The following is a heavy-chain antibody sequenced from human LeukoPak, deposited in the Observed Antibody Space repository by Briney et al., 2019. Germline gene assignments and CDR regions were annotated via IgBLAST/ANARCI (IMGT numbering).Heavy chain of an antibody. J-gene: IGHJ4*02. CDR3: TRHAPSSGYYFIFDY. CDR2: INTDGSST. V-gene: IGHV3-74*01. CDR1: GFTLSNYW. D-gene: IGHD3-22*01. Sequence: GGSLRLSCSASGFTLSNYWMHWVRQAPGKGLVWVSRINTDGSSTNYADSVKGRFTVSRDNAKNTLYLQMNSLRAEDTAVYYCTRHAPSSGYYFIFDYWGQGTLVTVSS.